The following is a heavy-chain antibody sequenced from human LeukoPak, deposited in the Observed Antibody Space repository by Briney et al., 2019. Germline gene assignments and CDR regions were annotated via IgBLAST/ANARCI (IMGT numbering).Heavy chain of an antibody. CDR1: GYTFTGYY. J-gene: IGHJ4*02. Sequence: GASVKVSCKASGYTFTGYYMHWVRQAPGQGLEWMGWINPNSGGTNYAQKFQGRVTMTRDTSISTAYMELSRLRSDDTAVYYCARVKEPSQWLVLAGTYYFDYWGQGTLVTVSS. CDR3: ARVKEPSQWLVLAGTYYFDY. D-gene: IGHD6-19*01. CDR2: INPNSGGT. V-gene: IGHV1-2*02.